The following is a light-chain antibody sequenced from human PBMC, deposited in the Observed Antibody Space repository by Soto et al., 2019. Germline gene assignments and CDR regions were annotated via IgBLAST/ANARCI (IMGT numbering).Light chain of an antibody. Sequence: EIVMTQSTATLSVSPGERATLSCRASQSVNSNLAWYQQKPGQAPRLLIYGASTRATGVPGRFSGSGSGTEFTFTISSLQSEDFAVYYCQQYDNWPYTFGQGTKLDIK. CDR2: GAS. V-gene: IGKV3-15*01. CDR1: QSVNSN. CDR3: QQYDNWPYT. J-gene: IGKJ2*01.